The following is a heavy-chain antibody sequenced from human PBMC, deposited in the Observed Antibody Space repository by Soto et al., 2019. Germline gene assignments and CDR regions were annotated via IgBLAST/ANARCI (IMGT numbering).Heavy chain of an antibody. CDR1: GYTFTSYG. D-gene: IGHD2-21*01. V-gene: IGHV1-18*01. CDR3: GSVPGDNTDY. J-gene: IGHJ4*02. CDR2: ISAYNGNT. Sequence: QVQLVQSGAEVKKPGASVKVSCKASGYTFTSYGISWVRQAPGQGLEWMGWISAYNGNTNYAQKLQGRVTMTTDASKSKAKMEMSSHASDDTADLYLGSVPGDNTDYWGQGTLVTGSS.